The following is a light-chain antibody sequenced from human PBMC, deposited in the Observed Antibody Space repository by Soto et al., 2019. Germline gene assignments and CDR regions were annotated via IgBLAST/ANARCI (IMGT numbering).Light chain of an antibody. J-gene: IGKJ4*01. V-gene: IGKV1-9*01. CDR3: QQLNRFPLT. Sequence: DIQLTQSPSFLSASVGDRITITCRASEAIRSYLAWYQQKPGEAPNLLIYAASTSQSGVPSRFSGSGSGAEFTLTISSLQPDDSATYYCQQLNRFPLTFGGGTKVEIK. CDR1: EAIRSY. CDR2: AAS.